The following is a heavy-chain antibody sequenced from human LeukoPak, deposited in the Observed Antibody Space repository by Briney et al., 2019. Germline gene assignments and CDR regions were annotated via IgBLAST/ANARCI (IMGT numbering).Heavy chain of an antibody. CDR1: GFTFSSYS. Sequence: GGSLRLSCAASGFTFSSYSMNRVRQAPGKGLEWVSSISSSSSYIYYADSVKGRFTISRDNAKNSLYLQMNSLRAEDTAVYYCARTTADSSGYYYVGVTFDYWGQGTLVTVSS. CDR2: ISSSSSYI. V-gene: IGHV3-21*01. J-gene: IGHJ4*02. D-gene: IGHD3-22*01. CDR3: ARTTADSSGYYYVGVTFDY.